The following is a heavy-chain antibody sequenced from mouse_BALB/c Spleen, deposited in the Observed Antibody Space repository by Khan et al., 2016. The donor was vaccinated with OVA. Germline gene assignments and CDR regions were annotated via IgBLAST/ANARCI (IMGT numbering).Heavy chain of an antibody. V-gene: IGHV5-6*01. D-gene: IGHD4-1*01. CDR1: GFTFSPYS. Sequence: EVQLVESGGDLVKSGGSLKLSCAASGFTFSPYSMSWVRQTPDKRLEWVATISSDGDYTYYPDSVKGRFNISRDNAKNTLYLQMSSLKSEDTAIXYCATLLPGSFAYWGQGTLVTVSA. CDR3: ATLLPGSFAY. CDR2: ISSDGDYT. J-gene: IGHJ3*01.